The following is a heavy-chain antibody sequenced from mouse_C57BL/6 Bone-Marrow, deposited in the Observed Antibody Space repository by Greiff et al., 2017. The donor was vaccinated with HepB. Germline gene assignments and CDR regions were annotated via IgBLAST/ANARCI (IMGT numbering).Heavy chain of an antibody. CDR2: IYPGDGDT. Sequence: VQLQQSGAELVKPGASVKISCKASGYAFSSYWMNWVKQRPGKGLEWIGQIYPGDGDTNYNGKFKGKATLTADKSSSTAYMQLSSLTSEDSAVYFCARNPMYYYVGDFDYWGQGTTLTVSS. V-gene: IGHV1-80*01. J-gene: IGHJ2*01. D-gene: IGHD1-1*01. CDR3: ARNPMYYYVGDFDY. CDR1: GYAFSSYW.